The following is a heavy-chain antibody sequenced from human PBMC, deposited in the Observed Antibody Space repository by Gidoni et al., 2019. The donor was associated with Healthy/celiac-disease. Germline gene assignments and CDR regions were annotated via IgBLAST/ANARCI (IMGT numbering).Heavy chain of an antibody. CDR3: ARRDGDYLDY. D-gene: IGHD4-17*01. V-gene: IGHV4-59*08. Sequence: QVQLQESGPGLVKPSETLSLTCTASGGSISSYYWSWIRQPPGKGLEWIGYIYYSGSTNYNPSLKSRVTISVDTSKNQFSLKLSSVTAADTAVYYCARRDGDYLDYWGQGTLVTVSS. CDR1: GGSISSYY. J-gene: IGHJ4*02. CDR2: IYYSGST.